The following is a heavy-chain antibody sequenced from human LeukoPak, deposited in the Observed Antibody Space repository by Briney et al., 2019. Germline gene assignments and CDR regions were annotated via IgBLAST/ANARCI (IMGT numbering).Heavy chain of an antibody. Sequence: GGSLRLSCATSGFTFSSYAMSWVRQAPGKGLEWVSAISGSGGSTYYADSVKGRFTISRDNSKNTLYLQMNSLRAEDTAVYYCAARFIGYYFDYWGQGTLVTVSS. J-gene: IGHJ4*02. CDR3: AARFIGYYFDY. CDR1: GFTFSSYA. CDR2: ISGSGGST. D-gene: IGHD1-26*01. V-gene: IGHV3-23*01.